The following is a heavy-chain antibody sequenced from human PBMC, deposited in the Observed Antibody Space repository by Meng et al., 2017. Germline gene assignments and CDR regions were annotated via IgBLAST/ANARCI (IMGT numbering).Heavy chain of an antibody. V-gene: IGHV1-18*01. CDR3: ARMRGRRLVEDAFDI. CDR2: ISAYNGNT. J-gene: IGHJ3*02. CDR1: GGTFSSYA. D-gene: IGHD3-16*01. Sequence: ASVKVSCKASGGTFSSYAISWVRQAPGQGHEWLGWISAYNGNTNYAQKFQGRVTMTKDTSTSTVYMELSTLRSEDTAVYYCARMRGRRLVEDAFDIWGQGTMVTVSS.